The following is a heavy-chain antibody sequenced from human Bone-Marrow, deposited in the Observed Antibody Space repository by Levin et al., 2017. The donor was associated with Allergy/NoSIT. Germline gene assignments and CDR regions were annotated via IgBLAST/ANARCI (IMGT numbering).Heavy chain of an antibody. D-gene: IGHD3-16*01. Sequence: SETLSLTCAVSGDSISRDGYSWSWIRQPPGKALEWIGYIAQSGNTYYNPSLRSRVTISADSSKNQFSLTLTSMTAADTAVYFCARKPDMLNSGGDAFDVWGQGTMVTVSS. V-gene: IGHV4-30-2*01. CDR3: ARKPDMLNSGGDAFDV. CDR1: GDSISRDGYS. CDR2: IAQSGNT. J-gene: IGHJ3*01.